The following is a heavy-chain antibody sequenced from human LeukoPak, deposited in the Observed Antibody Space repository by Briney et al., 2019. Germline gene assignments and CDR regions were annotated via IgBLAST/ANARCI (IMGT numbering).Heavy chain of an antibody. V-gene: IGHV4-4*07. CDR2: IYTSGST. D-gene: IGHD6-13*01. CDR1: GGSISSYY. Sequence: SETLSLTCTVSGGSISSYYWSWIRQPAGKGLEWIGRIYTSGSTNYNPSLKSRVTISVDTSKNQFSLKLSSVTAADTAVYYCASTDQGSFYFDYWGQGTLVTVSS. CDR3: ASTDQGSFYFDY. J-gene: IGHJ4*02.